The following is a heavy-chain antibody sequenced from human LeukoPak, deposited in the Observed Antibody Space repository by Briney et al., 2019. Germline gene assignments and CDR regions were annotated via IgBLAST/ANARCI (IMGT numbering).Heavy chain of an antibody. CDR3: ARKVVVVPAAPQANFYYYGMVG. D-gene: IGHD2-2*01. CDR2: IIPIVGIA. J-gene: IGHJ6*02. V-gene: IGHV1-69*04. Sequence: ASVKVSCKASGGTFSSYAISWVRQAPGQGLEWMGRIIPIVGIANNAQKFQGRVTITADKSTSTAYVELSSLRAEDTAGYFCARKVVVVPAAPQANFYYYGMVGWGQGTTVTVSS. CDR1: GGTFSSYA.